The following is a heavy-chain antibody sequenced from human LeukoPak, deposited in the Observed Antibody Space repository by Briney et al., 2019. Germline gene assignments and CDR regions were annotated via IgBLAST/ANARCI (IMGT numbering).Heavy chain of an antibody. J-gene: IGHJ4*02. CDR3: AKDAPMAGSITMIVVVIGYFDY. CDR1: GFTFSNSD. CDR2: VSWNGSST. D-gene: IGHD3-22*01. V-gene: IGHV3-35*01. Sequence: GGSLRLSCAASGFTFSNSDMNWVHQAPGKRLEWVSGVSWNGSSTYYADSVKGRFTISRDNSKNTLYLQMNSLRAEDTAVYYCAKDAPMAGSITMIVVVIGYFDYWGQGTLVTVSS.